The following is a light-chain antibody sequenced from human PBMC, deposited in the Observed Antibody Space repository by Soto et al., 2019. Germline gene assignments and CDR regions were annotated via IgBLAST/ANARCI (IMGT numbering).Light chain of an antibody. V-gene: IGKV2-28*01. Sequence: DIVMTQSPLSLPVTPGEPAAISCRPSQSLLHSTGNNYLNWYLQKPGQSPQLLIYLGSNRASGVSDRFSGSGSGTDFTLRISRVEAEDVGVYYCLRALQTPRTFGQAKRQEIK. CDR3: LRALQTPRT. CDR1: QSLLHSTGNNY. CDR2: LGS. J-gene: IGKJ5*01.